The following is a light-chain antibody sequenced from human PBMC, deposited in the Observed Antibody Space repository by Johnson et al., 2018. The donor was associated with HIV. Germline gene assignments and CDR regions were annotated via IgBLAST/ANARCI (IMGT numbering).Light chain of an antibody. CDR3: GTWDTSLGAQYV. CDR2: ESN. CDR1: SSNIGNND. Sequence: QSVLTQPPSVSAAPGQKVTISCSGSSSNIGNNDVSWYQHLPGTAPKLLIYESNKRPSGIPDRFSGSKSGTSATLAITGLQTGDEADYYCGTWDTSLGAQYVFGSGTKVTVL. J-gene: IGLJ1*01. V-gene: IGLV1-51*02.